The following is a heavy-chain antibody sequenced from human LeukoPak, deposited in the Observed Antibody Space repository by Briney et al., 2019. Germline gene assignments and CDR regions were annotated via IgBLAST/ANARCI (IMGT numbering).Heavy chain of an antibody. V-gene: IGHV3-48*04. Sequence: GGSLRLSCAASGFTFSSYSMNWVRQAPGKGLKWVSYISSSGSTIYYADSVKGRFTISRDNAKNSLYLQMNSLRAEDTAVYYCAELGITMIGGVWGKGTTVTISS. CDR1: GFTFSSYS. D-gene: IGHD3-10*02. J-gene: IGHJ6*04. CDR2: ISSSGSTI. CDR3: AELGITMIGGV.